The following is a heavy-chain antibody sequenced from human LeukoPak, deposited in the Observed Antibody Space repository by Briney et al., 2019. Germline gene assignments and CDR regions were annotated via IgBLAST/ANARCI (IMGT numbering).Heavy chain of an antibody. J-gene: IGHJ3*02. CDR3: ARDRSPYGHYAPVQLTDAFDI. V-gene: IGHV1-2*02. CDR1: GYTFTGYY. D-gene: IGHD4-17*01. Sequence: ASVKVSCKASGYTFTGYYMRWVRQAPGQGLEWMGWINAYSGGTNYAQKFQGRVTMTRDTSISTAYMELRRLRTDDTAVYYCARDRSPYGHYAPVQLTDAFDIWGQGTVVTVSS. CDR2: INAYSGGT.